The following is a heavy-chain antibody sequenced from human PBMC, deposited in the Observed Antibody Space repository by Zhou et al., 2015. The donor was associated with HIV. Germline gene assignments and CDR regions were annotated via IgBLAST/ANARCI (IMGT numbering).Heavy chain of an antibody. CDR2: ITPMFDIK. Sequence: LMQSGTEVTKPGSSVKVSCKASGGTFSGSDISWVRQAPGQGLEWMGGITPMFDIKNYAQKFRARLNITVDQSTNTAYMELSSLTSEDAAIYFCARSSVNHDYAFDLWGQGTNLIVSS. D-gene: IGHD3-22*01. V-gene: IGHV1-69*17. J-gene: IGHJ3*01. CDR1: GGTFSGSD. CDR3: ARSSVNHDYAFDL.